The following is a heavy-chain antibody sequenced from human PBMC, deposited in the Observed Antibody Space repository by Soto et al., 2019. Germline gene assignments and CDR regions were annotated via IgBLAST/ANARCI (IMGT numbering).Heavy chain of an antibody. CDR2: IYNSGST. CDR3: AGGRDS. D-gene: IGHD3-16*01. CDR1: GGSVSSGGHY. V-gene: IGHV4-31*03. J-gene: IGHJ4*02. Sequence: QVQLQESGPGLVKPSQTLSLTCTVSGGSVSSGGHYWSWIRQHPGQGLEWIGYIYNSGSTSYNPSLESRVVISVDTSKNQFSLKLSSVTAADTAVYYCAGGRDSWGQGTLVPVSS.